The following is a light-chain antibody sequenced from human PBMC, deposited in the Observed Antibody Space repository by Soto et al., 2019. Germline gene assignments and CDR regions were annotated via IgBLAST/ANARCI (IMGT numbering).Light chain of an antibody. CDR2: DAS. CDR3: QQYGERPRT. J-gene: IGKJ1*01. CDR1: QDIGSA. Sequence: VVLTQSPATLSVSPGDRATLSCRASQDIGSAVAWYHQRSGQAPRLLIFDASIRVPTTPARFSGSVSGTEFTLTISSLESEDFAVYFCQQYGERPRTFGQGTKVDIX. V-gene: IGKV3-15*01.